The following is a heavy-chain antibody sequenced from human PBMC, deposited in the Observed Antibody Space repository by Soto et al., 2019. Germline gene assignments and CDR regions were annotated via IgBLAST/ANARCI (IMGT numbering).Heavy chain of an antibody. CDR3: ARLTVTTYFFDY. J-gene: IGHJ4*02. V-gene: IGHV4-59*08. CDR1: GGSISSYY. CDR2: IYYSGST. D-gene: IGHD4-17*01. Sequence: SETLSLTCTVSGGSISSYYWGWIRQPPGKGLQWIGYIYYSGSTNHNPSLMSRVTISIDTSKNQFSLRLGSVTAADTAVYYCARLTVTTYFFDYWGQGTLVTVSS.